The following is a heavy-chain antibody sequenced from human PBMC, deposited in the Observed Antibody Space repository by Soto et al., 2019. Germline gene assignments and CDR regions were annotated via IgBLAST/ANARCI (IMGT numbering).Heavy chain of an antibody. CDR2: ISSSGSFM. Sequence: LRLSCAASGFSFSSDSMGWVRQAPGKGLEWVSSISSSGSFMNYADSVKGRFTISRDNAKNSLYLQMSGLKDEDTAVYYCARDPQTGTTLAWVDSWGQGTLVTVYS. CDR3: ARDPQTGTTLAWVDS. CDR1: GFSFSSDS. J-gene: IGHJ4*02. D-gene: IGHD1-7*01. V-gene: IGHV3-21*01.